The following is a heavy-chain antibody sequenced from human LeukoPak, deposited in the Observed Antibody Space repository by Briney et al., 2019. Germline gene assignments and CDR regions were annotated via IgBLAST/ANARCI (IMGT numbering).Heavy chain of an antibody. CDR2: ISGSGGST. J-gene: IGHJ4*02. CDR3: AKAPSNDPSGDY. V-gene: IGHV3-23*01. D-gene: IGHD3-10*01. Sequence: GGSLRLSRAASGFTSSSYAMSWVRQAPGKGLEWVSAISGSGGSTYYADSVKGRFTISRDNSKNTLYLQMNSLRAEDTAVYYCAKAPSNDPSGDYWGQGTLVTVSS. CDR1: GFTSSSYA.